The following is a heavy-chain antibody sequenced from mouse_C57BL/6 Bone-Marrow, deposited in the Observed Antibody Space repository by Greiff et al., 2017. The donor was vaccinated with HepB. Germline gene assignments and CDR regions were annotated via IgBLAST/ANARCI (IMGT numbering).Heavy chain of an antibody. D-gene: IGHD2-4*01. J-gene: IGHJ2*01. V-gene: IGHV1-47*01. Sequence: QVHVKQSGAELVKPGASVKMSCKASGYTFTTYPIEWMKQNHGKSLEWIGNFHPYNDDTKYNEKFKGKATLTVEKSSSTVYLELSRLTSDDSAVYYCARGDYDYDYFDYWGQGTTLTVSS. CDR3: ARGDYDYDYFDY. CDR2: FHPYNDDT. CDR1: GYTFTTYP.